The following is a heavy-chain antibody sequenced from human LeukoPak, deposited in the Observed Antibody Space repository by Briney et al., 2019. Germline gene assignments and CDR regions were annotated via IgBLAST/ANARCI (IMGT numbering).Heavy chain of an antibody. V-gene: IGHV3-48*03. CDR1: GFASSSYE. CDR2: TSSSGRTT. CDR3: ARAPNDYGDFGGDY. J-gene: IGHJ4*02. D-gene: IGHD4-17*01. Sequence: GGSLRLSCAASGFASSSYEMNWVRQAPGKGPEWVSYTSSSGRTTYYADSVQGRFTISRDNARNSLFLRMNSLRVDDAAVYYCARAPNDYGDFGGDYWGQGTLVTVSS.